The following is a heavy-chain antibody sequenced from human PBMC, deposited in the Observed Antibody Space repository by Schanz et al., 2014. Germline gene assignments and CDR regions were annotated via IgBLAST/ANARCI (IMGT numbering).Heavy chain of an antibody. J-gene: IGHJ4*02. CDR2: INPNSGDT. Sequence: QVQLVQSGAEVKKPGASVKVSCKASGYTFTSDSMHWVRQAPGQGLEWMGWINPNSGDTNYAQKFQGWVTMTRDTSISTAYMEVSRLKSDDTAVYYCARDNGRIPAANSFDYWGQGTRVTVSS. D-gene: IGHD1-26*01. CDR3: ARDNGRIPAANSFDY. CDR1: GYTFTSDS. V-gene: IGHV1-2*04.